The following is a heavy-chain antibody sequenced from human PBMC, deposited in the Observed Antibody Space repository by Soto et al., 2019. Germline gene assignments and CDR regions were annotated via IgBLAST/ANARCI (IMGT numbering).Heavy chain of an antibody. D-gene: IGHD2-21*01. J-gene: IGHJ4*02. Sequence: PGGSLRLSCAASGFTFSSYAMHWVRQAPGKGLEWVAVISYDGSNKYYADSVKGRFTISRDNSKNTLYLQMNSLRAVDTAVYFCWPFDDWGKGALVTVDS. V-gene: IGHV3-30-3*01. CDR3: WPFDD. CDR1: GFTFSSYA. CDR2: ISYDGSNK.